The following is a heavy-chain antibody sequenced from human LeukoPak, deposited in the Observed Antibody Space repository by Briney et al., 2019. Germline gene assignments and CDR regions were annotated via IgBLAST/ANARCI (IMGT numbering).Heavy chain of an antibody. Sequence: PSETLSLTCAVSGGSISSSSWWSWVRPPPPKGLEWIGEIYHSRSTTYNPPLKSRVTITVEKSKNQFSLKLSSVTAAEKAVYYCGGRLERGYSDGIDYWGRGTLVTVS. CDR1: GGSISSSSW. D-gene: IGHD5-18*01. V-gene: IGHV4-4*02. CDR3: GGRLERGYSDGIDY. J-gene: IGHJ4*02. CDR2: IYHSRST.